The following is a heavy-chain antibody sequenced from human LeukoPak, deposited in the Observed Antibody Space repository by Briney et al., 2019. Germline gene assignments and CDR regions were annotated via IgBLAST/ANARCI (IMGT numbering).Heavy chain of an antibody. CDR1: GFTFSSYD. CDR3: AMGYPGPKGS. D-gene: IGHD2-15*01. Sequence: GGSLRLSCAASGFTFSSYDMNWVRQAPGKGLEWVSAISGSGGTTYYADSVRGRFTISRDNSKNTLYLQMNTLRADDTAVYYCAMGYPGPKGSWGQGTLVTVSS. V-gene: IGHV3-23*01. J-gene: IGHJ5*02. CDR2: ISGSGGTT.